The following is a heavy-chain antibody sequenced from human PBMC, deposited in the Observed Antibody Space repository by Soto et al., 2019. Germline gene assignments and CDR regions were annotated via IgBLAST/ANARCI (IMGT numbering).Heavy chain of an antibody. J-gene: IGHJ6*02. CDR3: AKDLGITARGYYGMDV. CDR1: GFTFSSYG. V-gene: IGHV3-30*18. CDR2: ISYDGSNK. Sequence: PGGSLRLSCAASGFTFSSYGMHWVRQAPGKGLEWVAVISYDGSNKYYADSVKGRFTISRDNSKNTLYLQMNSLRAEDTAVYYCAKDLGITARGYYGMDVWGQGTTVTVSS. D-gene: IGHD3-22*01.